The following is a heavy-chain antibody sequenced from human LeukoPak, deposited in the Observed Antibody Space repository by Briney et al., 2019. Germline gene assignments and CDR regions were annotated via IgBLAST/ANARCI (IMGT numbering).Heavy chain of an antibody. Sequence: SVKVSCKASGGTFSSYAISWVRQAPGQGLEWMGGIIPIFGTANYAQKLQGRVTMTTDTSTSTAYMELRSLRSDDTAVYYCARVLTMPGTHWFDPWGQGTLVTVSS. CDR2: IIPIFGTA. CDR3: ARVLTMPGTHWFDP. V-gene: IGHV1-69*05. J-gene: IGHJ5*02. D-gene: IGHD2/OR15-2a*01. CDR1: GGTFSSYA.